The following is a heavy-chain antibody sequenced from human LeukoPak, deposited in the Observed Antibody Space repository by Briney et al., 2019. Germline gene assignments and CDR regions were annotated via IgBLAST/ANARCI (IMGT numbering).Heavy chain of an antibody. CDR3: ARDRPGDYGEDY. V-gene: IGHV4-34*01. CDR2: INHSGST. J-gene: IGHJ4*02. D-gene: IGHD4-17*01. CDR1: GGSFSGYY. Sequence: TPSETLSLTCAVYGGSFSGYYWSWIRQPPGKGLEWIGEINHSGSTNYNPSLKSRVTISVDTSKNQFSLKLSSVTAADTAVYYCARDRPGDYGEDYWGQGTLVTVSS.